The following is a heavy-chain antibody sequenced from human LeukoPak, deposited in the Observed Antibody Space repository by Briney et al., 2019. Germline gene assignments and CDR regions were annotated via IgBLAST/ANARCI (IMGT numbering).Heavy chain of an antibody. CDR1: GFTFSSHW. J-gene: IGHJ4*02. D-gene: IGHD6-13*01. CDR3: ARDGVAAGIYFDY. V-gene: IGHV3-7*01. Sequence: PGGSLRLSCAVSGFTFSSHWMSWVRQAPGKGLEWVANINKDGSEKHYVDSVKGRFTISRDNAKNSLYLQMNSLRVEDTAVYYCARDGVAAGIYFDYWGQGTLVTVSS. CDR2: INKDGSEK.